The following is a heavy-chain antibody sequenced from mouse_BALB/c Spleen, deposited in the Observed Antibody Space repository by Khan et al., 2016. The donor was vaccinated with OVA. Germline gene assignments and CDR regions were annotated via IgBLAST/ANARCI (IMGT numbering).Heavy chain of an antibody. CDR1: GYTFTSYL. CDR3: YSGGYSCIDY. J-gene: IGHJ3*01. D-gene: IGHD2-12*01. CDR2: IYPGNSET. V-gene: IGHV1-5*01. Sequence: VQLMQSGTGLVRPSPSVYMTCKISGYTFTSYLIHWVKQRPGQGLEWMGDIYPGNSETTYNQKFKDKTKLTAGTSANNSYMEISSLTNEAVEVYCYYSGGYSCIDYWGQGTLVTVSA.